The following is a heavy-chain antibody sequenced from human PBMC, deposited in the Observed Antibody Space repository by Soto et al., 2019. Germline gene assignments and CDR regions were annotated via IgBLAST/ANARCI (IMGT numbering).Heavy chain of an antibody. V-gene: IGHV4-61*01. J-gene: IGHJ4*02. CDR3: ARGRGSSGGYFDY. D-gene: IGHD3-22*01. Sequence: SETLSLTCTVSGGSVSSGSYYWSWIRQPPGKGLEWIGYLFSSGSTNYNPSLKSRVTISVDTSKNQFSLKLSSVTAADTAVYYCARGRGSSGGYFDYWGQGTLVTVSS. CDR2: LFSSGST. CDR1: GGSVSSGSYY.